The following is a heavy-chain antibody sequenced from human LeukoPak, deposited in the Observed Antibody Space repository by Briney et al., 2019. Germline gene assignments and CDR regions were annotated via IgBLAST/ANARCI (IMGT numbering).Heavy chain of an antibody. V-gene: IGHV3-23*01. D-gene: IGHD3-10*01. J-gene: IGHJ4*02. CDR2: ISGSGANT. Sequence: PGGSLRLSCAASVFTFNVYAMSWVRQAPGRGLEWVSSISGSGANTYYANSVKGRFTVYRDNSKSTLYLQVNNLRAEDTAVYYCAKHLGSHNFDYWGQGTLVTVSS. CDR3: AKHLGSHNFDY. CDR1: VFTFNVYA.